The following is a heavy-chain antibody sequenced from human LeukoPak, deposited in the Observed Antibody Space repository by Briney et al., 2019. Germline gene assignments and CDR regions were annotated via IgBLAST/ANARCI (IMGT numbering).Heavy chain of an antibody. CDR2: IRYDGSNK. D-gene: IGHD6-13*01. J-gene: IGHJ4*02. CDR1: GFTFSSYG. CDR3: AKDLTGYSSSWSRDY. V-gene: IGHV3-30*02. Sequence: GGSLRLSCAASGFTFSSYGMHWVRQAPGKGLEWVAFIRYDGSNKYYADSVKGRFTISRDNSKNTLYLQMNSLRAEDTAVYYCAKDLTGYSSSWSRDYWGQGTLVTVSS.